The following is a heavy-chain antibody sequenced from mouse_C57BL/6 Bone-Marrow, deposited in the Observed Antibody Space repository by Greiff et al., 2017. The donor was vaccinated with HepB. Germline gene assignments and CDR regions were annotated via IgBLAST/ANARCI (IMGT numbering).Heavy chain of an antibody. CDR1: GFTFSSYA. CDR2: ISDGGSYT. V-gene: IGHV5-4*01. Sequence: EVQLVESGGGLVKPGGSLKLSCAASGFTFSSYAMSWVRQTPEKRLEWVATISDGGSYTYYPDNVKGRFTISRDNAKNNLYLQMRHLKSEDTAMYYCARAGYPYFDYWGQGTTLTVSS. D-gene: IGHD2-2*01. CDR3: ARAGYPYFDY. J-gene: IGHJ2*01.